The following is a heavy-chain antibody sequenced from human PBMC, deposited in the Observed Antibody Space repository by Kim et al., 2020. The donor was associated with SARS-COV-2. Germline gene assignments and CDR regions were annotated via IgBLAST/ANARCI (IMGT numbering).Heavy chain of an antibody. CDR3: ARAGITMVRGVITPNWFDP. V-gene: IGHV4-39*07. CDR1: GGSISSSSYY. D-gene: IGHD3-10*01. J-gene: IGHJ5*02. Sequence: SETLSLTCTVSGGSISSSSYYWGWIRQPPGKGLEWIGSIYYSGSTYYNPSLKSRVTISVDTSKNQFSLKLSSVTAADTAVYYCARAGITMVRGVITPNWFDPWGQGTLVTVSS. CDR2: IYYSGST.